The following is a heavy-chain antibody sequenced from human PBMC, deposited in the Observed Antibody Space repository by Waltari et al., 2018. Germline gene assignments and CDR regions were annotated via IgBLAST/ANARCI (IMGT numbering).Heavy chain of an antibody. Sequence: QVQLQESGPGLVKPSETLSLTCTVSGGSISSYYWSWIRQPPGKGLEWIGYIYYSGSTNYNPSLKSRVTISVDTSKNQFSLKLSSVTAADTAVYYCAVYAKGEAAAGVIVYWGQGTLVTVSS. CDR3: AVYAKGEAAAGVIVY. CDR2: IYYSGST. D-gene: IGHD6-13*01. J-gene: IGHJ4*02. CDR1: GGSISSYY. V-gene: IGHV4-59*01.